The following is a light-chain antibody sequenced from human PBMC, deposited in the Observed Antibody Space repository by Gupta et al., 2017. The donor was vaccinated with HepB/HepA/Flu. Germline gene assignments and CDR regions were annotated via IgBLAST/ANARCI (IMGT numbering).Light chain of an antibody. Sequence: VVMTQSPATLSVSPGESATLSCRADQSVSTNLAWYQQKPGQAPRLLIYDASTRATGIPARFSGSGSGTEFTLTVSSLQSEDFAVYYCQQYDNWWTFGQGSKVEIK. V-gene: IGKV3-15*01. CDR3: QQYDNWWT. J-gene: IGKJ1*01. CDR2: DAS. CDR1: QSVSTN.